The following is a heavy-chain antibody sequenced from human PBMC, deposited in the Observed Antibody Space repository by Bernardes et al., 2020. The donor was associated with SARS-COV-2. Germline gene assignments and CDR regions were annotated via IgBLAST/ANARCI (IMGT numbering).Heavy chain of an antibody. Sequence: GKGLEWIGYIYYSGSTYYNPSLKSRVTISVDTSKNQFSLKLSSVTAADTAVYYCARVPSKITMIVVVIDGAFDIWGQGTMVTVSS. J-gene: IGHJ3*02. CDR2: IYYSGST. V-gene: IGHV4-31*02. CDR3: ARVPSKITMIVVVIDGAFDI. D-gene: IGHD3-22*01.